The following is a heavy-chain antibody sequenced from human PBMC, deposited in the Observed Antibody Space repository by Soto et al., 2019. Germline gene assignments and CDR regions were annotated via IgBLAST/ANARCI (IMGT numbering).Heavy chain of an antibody. CDR3: ARGTSTASSGWYVY. Sequence: ASVKVSCKASGYTFTGYYMHWVRQAPGQGLEWMGWINPNSGGTNYAQKFQGWVTMTRDTSISTAYMELSRLRSDDTAVYYCARGTSTASSGWYVYWGQGTLVTVS. CDR1: GYTFTGYY. D-gene: IGHD6-19*01. CDR2: INPNSGGT. V-gene: IGHV1-2*04. J-gene: IGHJ4*02.